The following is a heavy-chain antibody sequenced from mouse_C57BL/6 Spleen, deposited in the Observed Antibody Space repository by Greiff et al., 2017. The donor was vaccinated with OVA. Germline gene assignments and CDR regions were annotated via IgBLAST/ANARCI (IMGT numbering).Heavy chain of an antibody. V-gene: IGHV2-9*01. D-gene: IGHD1-1*01. Sequence: ESGPGLVAPSQSLSITCTVSGFSLTSYGVDWVRQPPGKGLEWLGVIWGGGSTNYNSALMSRLSISKDNSTSQVFLIMNSLQTDDTAMYYCAKQCDYGSSSNWYFDVWGTGTTVTVSS. CDR2: IWGGGST. CDR1: GFSLTSYG. CDR3: AKQCDYGSSSNWYFDV. J-gene: IGHJ1*03.